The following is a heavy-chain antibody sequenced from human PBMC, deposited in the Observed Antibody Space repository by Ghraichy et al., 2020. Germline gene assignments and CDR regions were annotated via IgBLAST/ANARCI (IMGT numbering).Heavy chain of an antibody. Sequence: SETLSLTCTVSGSSINNYYWTWIRQPPGQGLEYIGYVYYSGSTNYNPSLNSRVTISLHTSTNQFSLRLDSVTAADTARYFCARAYKRSSYFLDFWGQGRLVTVSS. CDR1: GSSINNYY. CDR2: VYYSGST. J-gene: IGHJ4*02. CDR3: ARAYKRSSYFLDF. V-gene: IGHV4-59*01. D-gene: IGHD1-14*01.